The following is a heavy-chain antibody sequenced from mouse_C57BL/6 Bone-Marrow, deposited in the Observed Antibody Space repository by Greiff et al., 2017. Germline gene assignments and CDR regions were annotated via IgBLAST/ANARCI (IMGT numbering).Heavy chain of an antibody. CDR2: IYPGSGST. Sequence: VQLQQPGAELVKPGASVKMSCKASGYTFTSYWITWVKQRPGQGLEWIGDIYPGSGSTNYNEKFKSKATLTVDTSSSTAYMQLSSLTSEDSAVYYCARCRSSTSSWFAYWGQGTLVTVSA. V-gene: IGHV1-55*01. J-gene: IGHJ3*01. D-gene: IGHD2-1*01. CDR3: ARCRSSTSSWFAY. CDR1: GYTFTSYW.